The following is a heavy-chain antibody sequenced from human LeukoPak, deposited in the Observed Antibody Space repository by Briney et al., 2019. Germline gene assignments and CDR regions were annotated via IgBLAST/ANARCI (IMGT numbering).Heavy chain of an antibody. CDR1: GYTFTMYG. CDR3: ARDLNYVTLGYDILADVGYYFDY. V-gene: IGHV1-18*01. D-gene: IGHD3-9*01. J-gene: IGHJ4*02. Sequence: EASVKVSCKPSGYTFTMYGISWVRQAPGQGLQWLGWISPHNGNTKYAQDLQGRVSMTTDTSTSTAYLELRSLRSDDTAIYYCARDLNYVTLGYDILADVGYYFDYWGQGSLVTVSS. CDR2: ISPHNGNT.